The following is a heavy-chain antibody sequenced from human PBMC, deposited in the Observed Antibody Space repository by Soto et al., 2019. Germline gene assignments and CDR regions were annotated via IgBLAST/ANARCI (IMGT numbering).Heavy chain of an antibody. CDR1: GFIFSSYD. CDR2: VSSTSTYI. V-gene: IGHV3-21*01. CDR3: ARGYRGFQRQYEVNDAFAF. Sequence: GRALIVSCAASGFIFSSYDMNWFRLAPGKRLEWVSSVSSTSTYIYHADSLKGRFTTSRDNAKNSLYLQMNSLRGEDTAVYYCARGYRGFQRQYEVNDAFAFWGQGTMVTVSS. J-gene: IGHJ3*01. D-gene: IGHD4-4*01.